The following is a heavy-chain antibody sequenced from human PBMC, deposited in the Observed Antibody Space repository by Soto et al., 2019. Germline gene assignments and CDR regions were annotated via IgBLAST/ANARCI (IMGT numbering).Heavy chain of an antibody. CDR3: ARGSIIAGLYYGMDV. Sequence: QVQLQESGPGLVKPSQTLSLTCTVSGGSISSGGYYWTWIRQHPGKGLEWIGYNYYSGITYYNPSLKSPVTLTLTTSKNHFALKLSSVTAADTAVYYCARGSIIAGLYYGMDVWGQGTTVTVSS. CDR1: GGSISSGGYY. V-gene: IGHV4-31*01. CDR2: NYYSGIT. D-gene: IGHD6-13*01. J-gene: IGHJ6*02.